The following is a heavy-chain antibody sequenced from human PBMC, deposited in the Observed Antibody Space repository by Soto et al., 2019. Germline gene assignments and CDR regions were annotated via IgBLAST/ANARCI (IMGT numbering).Heavy chain of an antibody. Sequence: GGSLRLSCSASGFAFSSYAMHWVRQTPGRGLEYVSAISPQGGSTYYADSVKGRFTISRDDSKNTVYLQMSSLRPDDTAVYYCVNMMIARGAFDFWGQGTLVTVSS. J-gene: IGHJ4*02. V-gene: IGHV3-64D*06. CDR1: GFAFSSYA. CDR3: VNMMIARGAFDF. D-gene: IGHD2-21*01. CDR2: ISPQGGST.